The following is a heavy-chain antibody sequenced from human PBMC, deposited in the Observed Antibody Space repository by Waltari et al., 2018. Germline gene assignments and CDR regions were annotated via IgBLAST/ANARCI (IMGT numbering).Heavy chain of an antibody. D-gene: IGHD1-26*01. CDR3: AKYRLGATTANYFDN. V-gene: IGHV3-23*04. J-gene: IGHJ4*01. CDR1: GFTFSSYA. CDR2: FSNGGGGT. Sequence: EVQLVESGGGLVQPGGSLRLSCAASGFTFSSYAMSWVRQAHGKGLEWVSSFSNGGGGTFDTDSVKGRFTISKDNSQNTLFLQRNSLRAEDTAVYYCAKYRLGATTANYFDNLGQGTLVTVSS.